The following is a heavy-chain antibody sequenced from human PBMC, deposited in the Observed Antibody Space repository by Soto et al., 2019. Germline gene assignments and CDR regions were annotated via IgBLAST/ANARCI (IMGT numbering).Heavy chain of an antibody. V-gene: IGHV4-30-2*01. CDR3: ARGPDR. CDR2: IYHSGST. Sequence: SETLSVTCAVSGGSIRSGGYSWSWIRQPPGKGLEWIGYIYHSGSTYYNPSLKSRVTISVDRSKNQFSLKLSSVTAADTAVYYCARGPDRWGQGTLVTVS. CDR1: GGSIRSGGYS. J-gene: IGHJ5*02.